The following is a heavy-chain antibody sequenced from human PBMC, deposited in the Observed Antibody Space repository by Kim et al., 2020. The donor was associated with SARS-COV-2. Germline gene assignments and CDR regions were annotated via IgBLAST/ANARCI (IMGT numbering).Heavy chain of an antibody. J-gene: IGHJ3*02. D-gene: IGHD5-12*01. CDR2: IYTDGGAI. V-gene: IGHV3-74*01. CDR1: GFSISEYW. Sequence: GGTLRLSCAASGFSISEYWLHWVRQRPGKGLEWVSRIYTDGGAIRYADFVRGRFTISRHITKNTLYLQMNSLRAEDTAMYYCVRDRVDKDVYDIWGQGTMGSVSS. CDR3: VRDRVDKDVYDI.